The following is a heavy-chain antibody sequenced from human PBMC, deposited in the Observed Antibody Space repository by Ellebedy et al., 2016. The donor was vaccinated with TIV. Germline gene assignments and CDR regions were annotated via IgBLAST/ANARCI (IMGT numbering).Heavy chain of an antibody. Sequence: GGSLRLSXKGSGYSFTSYWIGWVPQMPGKGLEWMGIIYPGDSDTRYSPSFQGQVTISADKSISTAYLQWSSLKASDTAMYYCARHLPTMVRGVIITPWAFDIWGQGTMVTVSS. D-gene: IGHD3-10*01. CDR2: IYPGDSDT. V-gene: IGHV5-51*01. J-gene: IGHJ3*02. CDR3: ARHLPTMVRGVIITPWAFDI. CDR1: GYSFTSYW.